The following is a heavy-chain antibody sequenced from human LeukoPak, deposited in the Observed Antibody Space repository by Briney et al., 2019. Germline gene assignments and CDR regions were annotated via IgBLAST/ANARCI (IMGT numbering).Heavy chain of an antibody. J-gene: IGHJ4*02. CDR2: MSSDAIKT. V-gene: IGHV3-30*04. D-gene: IGHD2-15*01. Sequence: GTSLRLPCETSGFTFRTCGVHWVRQAPGKGLEWVALMSSDAIKTYYADSVKGRFSISRDSSKDTLYLQMNSLRAEDTAVYYCAKDHAGSGRAFESWGQGTLVTVSS. CDR3: AKDHAGSGRAFES. CDR1: GFTFRTCG.